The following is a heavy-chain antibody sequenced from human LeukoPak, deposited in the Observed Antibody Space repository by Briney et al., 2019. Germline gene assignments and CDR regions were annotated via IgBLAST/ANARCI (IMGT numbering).Heavy chain of an antibody. Sequence: GGSLRLSCAASGFTFSSYAMHLVRQAPGKGLEWVAVISYDGSNKYYADSVKGRFTISRDNSKNTLYLQMNSLRAEDTAVYYCAREYYDSSGRLPVDAFDIWGQGTMVTVSS. V-gene: IGHV3-30-3*01. CDR3: AREYYDSSGRLPVDAFDI. D-gene: IGHD3-22*01. J-gene: IGHJ3*02. CDR2: ISYDGSNK. CDR1: GFTFSSYA.